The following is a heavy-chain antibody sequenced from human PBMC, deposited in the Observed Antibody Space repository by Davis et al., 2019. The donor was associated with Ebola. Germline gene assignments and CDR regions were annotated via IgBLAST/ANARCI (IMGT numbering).Heavy chain of an antibody. D-gene: IGHD1-26*01. J-gene: IGHJ3*02. CDR2: IYYSGST. CDR3: AREDGHSGSYSDI. V-gene: IGHV4-39*07. CDR1: GGSISSSSYY. Sequence: PSETLSLTCTVSGGSISSSSYYWGWIRQPPGKGLEWIGSIYYSGSTYYNVSLKSRVTITVDTSKNQFSLKLSSVTAADTAVYYCAREDGHSGSYSDIWGQGTMVTVSS.